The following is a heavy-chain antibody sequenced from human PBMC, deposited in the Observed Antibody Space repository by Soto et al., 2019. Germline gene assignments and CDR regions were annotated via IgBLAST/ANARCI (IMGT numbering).Heavy chain of an antibody. D-gene: IGHD3-9*01. CDR1: GGSISNFY. V-gene: IGHV4-59*08. CDR2: VYYTGST. J-gene: IGHJ6*03. Sequence: SETLSLTCTVSGGSISNFYWSWIRQPPGKGLEWIGYVYYTGSTSYNPSLKRRVTFSADSSRGQFSLRLNSVTAADTAVCYCARTVLGPDLLADSFVDYYYYMDVWGQGTTVTVS. CDR3: ARTVLGPDLLADSFVDYYYYMDV.